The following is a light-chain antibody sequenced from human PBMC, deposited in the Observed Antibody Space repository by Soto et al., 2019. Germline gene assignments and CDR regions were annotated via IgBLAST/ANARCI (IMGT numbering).Light chain of an antibody. J-gene: IGKJ1*01. V-gene: IGKV3-20*01. CDR2: ATS. CDR1: QTVNSDY. CDR3: HQFGYSPRT. Sequence: EIVLTQSPGTLSLSPGETATLSCRASQTVNSDYLAWFQQRPGQAPRLLIFATSRRATDLPDRFSGSGSGTDLPLDIRKLEPEDFAVYYCHQFGYSPRTFCQGTKVE.